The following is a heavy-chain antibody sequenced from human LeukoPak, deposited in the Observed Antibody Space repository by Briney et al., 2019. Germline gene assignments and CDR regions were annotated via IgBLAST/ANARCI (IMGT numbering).Heavy chain of an antibody. Sequence: ASVKVSCKASGYSFTTYGITWVRQAPGQGLEWMGWISGDNGNTHYAPKLQGRVTMTMDTSTSTAYMELRSLRSDDTAVYYCARCGAAVTTLFDNWGQGTPVTVSS. CDR1: GYSFTTYG. D-gene: IGHD4-17*01. V-gene: IGHV1-18*01. J-gene: IGHJ4*02. CDR3: ARCGAAVTTLFDN. CDR2: ISGDNGNT.